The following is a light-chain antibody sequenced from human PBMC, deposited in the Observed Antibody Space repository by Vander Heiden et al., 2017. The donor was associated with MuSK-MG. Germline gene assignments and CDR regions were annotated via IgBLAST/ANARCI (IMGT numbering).Light chain of an antibody. CDR1: QSVGTW. CDR2: KTS. J-gene: IGKJ1*01. CDR3: QQYSAYPWT. Sequence: DIQVTKSPSTLSASVGDTVTITCRASQSVGTWLAWFQHRPGTATSLLIYKTSSLESGVPSRFSGSGSGTDFTLTINSLQPGDFATYYCQQYSAYPWTFGQGTKVEIK. V-gene: IGKV1-5*03.